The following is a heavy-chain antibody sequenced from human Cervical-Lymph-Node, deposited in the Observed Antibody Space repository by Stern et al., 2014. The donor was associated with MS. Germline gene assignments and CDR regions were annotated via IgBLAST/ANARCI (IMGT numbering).Heavy chain of an antibody. CDR1: GYNFIDHA. Sequence: QVKLMQSGAEVKKPGASMTISCKTSGYNFIDHAIHWVRQAPGQRLEWMGWINGGPGTTKYSQKFQGRVSFTRDKAASAAYMDLSSLSPDDTAVYYCARQPDYSDFLDFWGQGTLVTVSS. D-gene: IGHD4-11*01. CDR3: ARQPDYSDFLDF. CDR2: INGGPGTT. J-gene: IGHJ4*02. V-gene: IGHV1-3*01.